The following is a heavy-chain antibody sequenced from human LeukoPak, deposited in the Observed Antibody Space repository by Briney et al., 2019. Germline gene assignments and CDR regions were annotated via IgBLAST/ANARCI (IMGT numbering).Heavy chain of an antibody. CDR3: AKQGRSGWFGSDF. CDR2: ISGSGDNT. Sequence: GGSLRLSCAASGFTFTTYAMNWVRQAPGQGLEWVSSISGSGDNTYYAGSVKGRFTISRDNSNNTLYLQMNTLRAEDTALYYRAKQGRSGWFGSDFWGQGTLVTVSS. V-gene: IGHV3-23*01. CDR1: GFTFTTYA. J-gene: IGHJ4*02. D-gene: IGHD6-19*01.